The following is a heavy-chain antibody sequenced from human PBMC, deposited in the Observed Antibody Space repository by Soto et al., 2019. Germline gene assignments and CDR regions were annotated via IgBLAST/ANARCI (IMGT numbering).Heavy chain of an antibody. V-gene: IGHV5-51*01. CDR2: IYPGDSDT. Sequence: PGESLKISCRASGYSFINYWIGWVRQKPGKGLEWMGTIYPGDSDTKYSPSFQGQVTISADKSINTAYLQWRSLKASDTAIYFCVRGDSSDYYTAAPADYWGQGTLVTVSS. CDR3: VRGDSSDYYTAAPADY. J-gene: IGHJ4*01. CDR1: GYSFINYW. D-gene: IGHD3-22*01.